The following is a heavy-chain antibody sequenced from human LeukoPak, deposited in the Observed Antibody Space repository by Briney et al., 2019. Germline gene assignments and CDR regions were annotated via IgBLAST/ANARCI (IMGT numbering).Heavy chain of an antibody. CDR3: ARGEPVYSSSLYYYYYYGMDV. CDR2: MNPNSGNT. V-gene: IGHV1-8*01. Sequence: GASVKLSCKASAYTFTSYDINWVRQATGQGLEGRGWMNPNSGNTGYAQKFQVRVTMTRNTSISTAYMELSSMRSEDTAVYYCARGEPVYSSSLYYYYYYGMDVWGQGTTVTVSS. D-gene: IGHD6-13*01. CDR1: AYTFTSYD. J-gene: IGHJ6*02.